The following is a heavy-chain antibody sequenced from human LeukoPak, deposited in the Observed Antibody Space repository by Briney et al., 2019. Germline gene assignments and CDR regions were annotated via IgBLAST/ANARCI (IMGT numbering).Heavy chain of an antibody. J-gene: IGHJ6*04. CDR2: IYYSGST. D-gene: IGHD2/OR15-2a*01. CDR3: PRGGPGYFYGRDV. CDR1: GGSISSGDYS. V-gene: IGHV4-30-4*01. Sequence: SETLSLTCTVSGGSISSGDYSWSWIRQPPGKGLEWIGYIYYSGSTYYNPSLKSRVTISLDTSKNQFSLKLRSVTAADTAVYYCPRGGPGYFYGRDVGGKGPPVTASS.